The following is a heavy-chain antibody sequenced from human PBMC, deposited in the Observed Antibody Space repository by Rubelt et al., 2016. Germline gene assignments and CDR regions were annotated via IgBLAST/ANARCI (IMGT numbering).Heavy chain of an antibody. Sequence: SGSTYYNPSLKSRVTISVDTSKNQFSLKLSSVTAADTAVYYCAAPYYYDSSKPSEDYWGQGTLVTVSS. D-gene: IGHD3-22*01. CDR3: AAPYYYDSSKPSEDY. V-gene: IGHV4-39*01. J-gene: IGHJ4*02. CDR2: SGST.